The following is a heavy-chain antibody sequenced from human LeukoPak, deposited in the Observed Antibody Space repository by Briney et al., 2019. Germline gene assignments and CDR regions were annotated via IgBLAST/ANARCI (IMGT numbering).Heavy chain of an antibody. CDR1: GGSIISSSYY. Sequence: SETLSLTCTVSGGSIISSSYYWGWVRQPPGKGLEWIGNIYYSGSTYYNPSLKSRVTISVDTSKNQFSLKLSSVTAADTAVYYCARLKDIGVLPGTPYFDYWGQRTLVTVSS. CDR2: IYYSGST. J-gene: IGHJ4*02. V-gene: IGHV4-39*01. D-gene: IGHD2-2*01. CDR3: ARLKDIGVLPGTPYFDY.